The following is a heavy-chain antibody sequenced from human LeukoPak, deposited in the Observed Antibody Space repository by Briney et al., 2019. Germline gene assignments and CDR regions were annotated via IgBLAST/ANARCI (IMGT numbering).Heavy chain of an antibody. D-gene: IGHD5-18*01. J-gene: IGHJ4*02. CDR1: RFTFSSYA. CDR2: ISGRGTDT. Sequence: GGSLRLSCAGSRFTFSSYAMSWVRQAPGKGLQWVSTISGRGTDTYYADPVKGRFIISRDNSNSTLSLQMSSLRAEDTAVYYCAKGAFPTAMVTPYFDYWGQGALVTVSS. CDR3: AKGAFPTAMVTPYFDY. V-gene: IGHV3-23*01.